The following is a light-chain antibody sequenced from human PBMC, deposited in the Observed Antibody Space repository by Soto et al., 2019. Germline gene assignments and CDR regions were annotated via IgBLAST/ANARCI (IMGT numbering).Light chain of an antibody. Sequence: DIQLTQSPSFLSASVGDRVTITCRASQGISSYLAWYQQKPGKAPKLLIYAASTLQSGVPSRFSGSGSGTEFTLTISSLQPEDVATYYCQHLNSYPRSFGPGTKVDIK. CDR3: QHLNSYPRS. CDR1: QGISSY. CDR2: AAS. V-gene: IGKV1-9*01. J-gene: IGKJ3*01.